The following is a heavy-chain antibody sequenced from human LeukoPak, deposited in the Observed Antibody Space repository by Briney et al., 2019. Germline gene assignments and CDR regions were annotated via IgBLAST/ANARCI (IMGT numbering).Heavy chain of an antibody. Sequence: GGSLRLSCAASGFTLSSYAMSWVRQAPGKGLEWVSAISGSGGSTYYADSVKGRFTISRDNSKNTLYLQMNSLRAEDTAVYYCAKAGGPAQMATTDYWGQGTLVTVSS. D-gene: IGHD5-24*01. CDR3: AKAGGPAQMATTDY. J-gene: IGHJ4*02. CDR2: ISGSGGST. V-gene: IGHV3-23*01. CDR1: GFTLSSYA.